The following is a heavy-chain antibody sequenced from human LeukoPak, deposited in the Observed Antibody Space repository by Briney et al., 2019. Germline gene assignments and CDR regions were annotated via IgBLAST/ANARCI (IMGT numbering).Heavy chain of an antibody. CDR2: MNPNSGNT. D-gene: IGHD3-22*01. Sequence: ASVKVSCKASGYTFTSYDINWVRQATGQGLEWMGWMNPNSGNTGYAQKFQGRVTITRNTSISTAYMELSSLRSDDTAVYYCARGEPSTGYYYPLNVFDIWGQGTMVTVSS. CDR3: ARGEPSTGYYYPLNVFDI. CDR1: GYTFTSYD. J-gene: IGHJ3*02. V-gene: IGHV1-8*03.